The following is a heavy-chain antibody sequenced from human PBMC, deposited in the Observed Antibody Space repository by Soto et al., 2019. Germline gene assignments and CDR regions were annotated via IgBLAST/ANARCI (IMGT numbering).Heavy chain of an antibody. V-gene: IGHV3-30*18. Sequence: GGSLRLSCAASGFTFSSYGMHWVRQAPGKGLEWVAVISYDGSNKYYADSVKGRFTISRDNSKNTLYLQMNSLRAEDTAVYYCAKLNSSWYPFDYWGQGTLVTVSS. CDR1: GFTFSSYG. CDR2: ISYDGSNK. J-gene: IGHJ4*02. D-gene: IGHD6-13*01. CDR3: AKLNSSWYPFDY.